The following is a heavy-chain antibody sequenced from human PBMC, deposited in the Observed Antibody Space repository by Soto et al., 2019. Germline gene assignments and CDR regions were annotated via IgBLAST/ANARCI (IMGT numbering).Heavy chain of an antibody. V-gene: IGHV4-39*01. CDR2: IYYSGST. D-gene: IGHD3-16*01. CDR3: ARRYGESPFDY. CDR1: GGSISSSLYY. Sequence: QLQLQESGPGLVKPSETLSLTCTVSGGSISSSLYYWGWIRQPPGKGLEWIGSIYYSGSTYYNPSLNSRVTISLDTSKNQSSMNLSSVTAADAAVYYCARRYGESPFDYWGQGTLVTVSS. J-gene: IGHJ4*02.